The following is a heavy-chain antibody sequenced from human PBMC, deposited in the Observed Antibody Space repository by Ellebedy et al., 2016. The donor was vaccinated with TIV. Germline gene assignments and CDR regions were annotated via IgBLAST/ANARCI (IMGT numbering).Heavy chain of an antibody. D-gene: IGHD4-17*01. CDR2: LYSDGRT. Sequence: GESLKISCAASGLSVSSTYMSWVRQAPGKGPEWVSHLYSDGRTFYADSVKDRFIISRDDSRNTLYLQMNSLRADDTAVYYCARGPYAPLFDYWGQGTLVTVSS. CDR1: GLSVSSTY. CDR3: ARGPYAPLFDY. J-gene: IGHJ4*01. V-gene: IGHV3-53*01.